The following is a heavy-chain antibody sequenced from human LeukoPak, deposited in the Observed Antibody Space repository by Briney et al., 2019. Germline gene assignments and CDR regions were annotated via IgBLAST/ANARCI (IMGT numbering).Heavy chain of an antibody. Sequence: SETLSLTCTISGDSISSSSYYWGWIRQPPGKGLEWIGSIHYSGTTYYNPSLKSRVTILVDTSKNQFSLKLSFVTAADTAVYYCASPSSSSSTYDYWGQGTLVTVSS. V-gene: IGHV4-39*01. D-gene: IGHD6-6*01. CDR3: ASPSSSSSTYDY. CDR2: IHYSGTT. J-gene: IGHJ4*02. CDR1: GDSISSSSYY.